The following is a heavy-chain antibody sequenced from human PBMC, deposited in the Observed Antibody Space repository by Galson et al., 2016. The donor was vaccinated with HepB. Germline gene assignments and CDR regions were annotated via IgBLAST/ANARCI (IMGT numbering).Heavy chain of an antibody. CDR3: ASPFPSQGYCSGARCHDDGFHI. V-gene: IGHV4-4*02. Sequence: SETLSLTCDVSGGSISSNWWSWVRQPPGKGLDWIGETYHSGTTNFNPSLKGRVSISIDTSRNQISLMLTSVTAADTAVYFCASPFPSQGYCSGARCHDDGFHIWGQGTMVTVSS. CDR2: TYHSGTT. J-gene: IGHJ3*02. D-gene: IGHD2-8*02. CDR1: GGSISSNW.